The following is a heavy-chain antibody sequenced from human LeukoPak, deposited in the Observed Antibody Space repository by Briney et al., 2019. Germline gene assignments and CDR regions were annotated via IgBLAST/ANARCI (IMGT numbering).Heavy chain of an antibody. CDR2: ISTYNGDT. V-gene: IGHV1-18*01. J-gene: IGHJ4*02. CDR1: GYTFPNYD. D-gene: IGHD6-13*01. Sequence: ASVKVSCKASGYTFPNYDISRVRQAPGQDLEWMGWISTYNGDTNYAQKLQGRVTMTTDTSTNTAYMELRSLRSDDTAVYYCASDHLSIEATGTRYWGQGTLVTVSS. CDR3: ASDHLSIEATGTRY.